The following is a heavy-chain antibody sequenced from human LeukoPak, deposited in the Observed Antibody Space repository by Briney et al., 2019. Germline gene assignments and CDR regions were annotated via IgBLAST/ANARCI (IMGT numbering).Heavy chain of an antibody. CDR3: AREDLKLPHNWFDP. V-gene: IGHV4-4*07. CDR1: GGSISPYF. J-gene: IGHJ5*02. CDR2: ITSAGDT. Sequence: SETLSLTCTVSGGSISPYFWSWIRQPAGKGLEWIGRITSAGDTVYNPSLRGRVTMSLDTSKNQFSLILNSVTASDTALYYCAREDLKLPHNWFDPWGQGTLVTVSS.